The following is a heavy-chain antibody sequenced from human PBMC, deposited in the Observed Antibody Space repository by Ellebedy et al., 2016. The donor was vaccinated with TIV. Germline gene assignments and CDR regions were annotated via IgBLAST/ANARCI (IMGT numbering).Heavy chain of an antibody. CDR1: GFSFRSYW. CDR2: IYQDGSTK. D-gene: IGHD4-17*01. CDR3: ARRGSYGDYAVQINSWFDT. J-gene: IGHJ5*02. Sequence: GGSLRLSCVASGFSFRSYWMSWVRQAPGKGLEWVANIYQDGSTKYYVDSVKGRFTISRDNADNSLFLQMNSLRAEDTAVYYCARRGSYGDYAVQINSWFDTWGRGTLVAVSS. V-gene: IGHV3-7*01.